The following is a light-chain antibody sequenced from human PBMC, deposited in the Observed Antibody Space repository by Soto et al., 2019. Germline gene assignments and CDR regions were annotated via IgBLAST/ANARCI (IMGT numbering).Light chain of an antibody. J-gene: IGKJ5*01. CDR2: DAS. CDR1: QDIRKY. CDR3: QQYDNLPLI. V-gene: IGKV1-33*01. Sequence: IQMTQSPSSLSASVGDRVTITYQATQDIRKYLNWYQQKPGKAPKLLIYDASSLETGVPSSFSGSGSGTDFTLTISSLQPEDFATYYCQQYDNLPLIFGQGTRLEIK.